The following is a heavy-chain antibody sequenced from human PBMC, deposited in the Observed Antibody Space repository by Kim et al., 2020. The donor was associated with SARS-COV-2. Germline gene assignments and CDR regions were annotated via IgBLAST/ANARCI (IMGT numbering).Heavy chain of an antibody. J-gene: IGHJ4*02. Sequence: ASVKVSCKVSGYTLTELSMHWVRQAPGKGLEWMGGFDPEDGETICAQKFQGRVTMTEDTSTDTAHMELSSLRSEDTAVYYCATVSPHYYDSSVFDYWGQGTLVTVSS. CDR3: ATVSPHYYDSSVFDY. D-gene: IGHD3-22*01. V-gene: IGHV1-24*01. CDR1: GYTLTELS. CDR2: FDPEDGET.